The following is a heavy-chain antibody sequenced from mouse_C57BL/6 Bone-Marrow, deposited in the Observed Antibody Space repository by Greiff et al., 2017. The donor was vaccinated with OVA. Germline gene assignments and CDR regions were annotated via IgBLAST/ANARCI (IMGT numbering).Heavy chain of an antibody. D-gene: IGHD1-1*01. CDR1: GFSINSDCY. J-gene: IGHJ4*01. CDR3: ARVYYYGSSFYAMDY. Sequence: EVQLQQSGPSLVRPSQTLSLTCTVTGFSINSDCYWIWIRQFPGNKLEYIGYTFYSGITYYNPSLESRTYITRDTSKNQFSLKLRSVTTEDTATYDCARVYYYGSSFYAMDYWGQGTSVTVSS. V-gene: IGHV3-3*01. CDR2: TFYSGIT.